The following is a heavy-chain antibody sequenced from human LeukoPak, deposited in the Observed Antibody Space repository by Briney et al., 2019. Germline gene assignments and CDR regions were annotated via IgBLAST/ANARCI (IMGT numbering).Heavy chain of an antibody. CDR3: ARSTVTMDY. J-gene: IGHJ4*02. Sequence: SETLSLTCTVSGGSISSYYWSWIRQPPGKGLEWIGYIYYSGSTKYNPALKSRVTISIDSSKNQFSLNLSSVTAADTAVYYCARSTVTMDYWGRGTLVTVSS. CDR2: IYYSGST. V-gene: IGHV4-59*13. CDR1: GGSISSYY. D-gene: IGHD4-17*01.